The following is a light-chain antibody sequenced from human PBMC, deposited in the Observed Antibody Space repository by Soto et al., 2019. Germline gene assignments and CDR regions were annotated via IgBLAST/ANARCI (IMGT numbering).Light chain of an antibody. Sequence: EIVLTQSPAILSLSPGERATLSCRTNQTVSSYLAWYQHKSGQAPRLLIYSASKRATSIPARFSGSGSGTDFTLTISSLDPEDFAFYYCQQRDSWPLTFGGGTKV. CDR1: QTVSSY. J-gene: IGKJ4*01. CDR3: QQRDSWPLT. V-gene: IGKV3-11*01. CDR2: SAS.